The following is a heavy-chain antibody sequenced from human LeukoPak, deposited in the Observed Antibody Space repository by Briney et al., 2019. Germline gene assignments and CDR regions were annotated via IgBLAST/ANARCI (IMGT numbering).Heavy chain of an antibody. D-gene: IGHD1-26*01. J-gene: IGHJ5*02. CDR3: ARDQGGERWFDP. CDR1: GFTFSGYS. CDR2: ISSGSSFI. V-gene: IGHV3-21*01. Sequence: GGSLRLSCAASGFTFSGYSMNWVGQAPGKGLERVFSISSGSSFIYYSPSLKRRFTLSTDTTNNSLYLQMTSLRAENTPVYYCARDQGGERWFDPCGQGTLVTVSS.